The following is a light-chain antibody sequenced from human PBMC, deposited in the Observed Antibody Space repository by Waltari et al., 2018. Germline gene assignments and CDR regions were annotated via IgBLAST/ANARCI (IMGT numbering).Light chain of an antibody. J-gene: IGLJ1*01. CDR2: DVN. CDR3: CSYAGTYTLAV. CDR1: ISDVGSYNY. Sequence: QSALTQPRSVSGSPGQSVTISCTGTISDVGSYNYVSWYQQHSGKAPKLLIYDVNERPSRVPYRFSGSKSDNTASLTISGLQADDEADYYCCSYAGTYTLAVFGTGTKVTVL. V-gene: IGLV2-11*01.